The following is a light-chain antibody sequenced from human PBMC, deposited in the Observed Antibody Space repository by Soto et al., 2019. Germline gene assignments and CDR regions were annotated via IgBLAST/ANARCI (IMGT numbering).Light chain of an antibody. CDR2: RNK. Sequence: QPVLTQPPSVSGAPGQRVTISCTGLSSNIGAGYDVNWYQQAPGTAPKLLIYRNKDRPSGVPDRFSGSRSGTSGSLAITGLQTEDEADYYCQSYDSSLNAVVFGGGTKLTVL. CDR3: QSYDSSLNAVV. V-gene: IGLV1-40*01. J-gene: IGLJ3*02. CDR1: SSNIGAGYD.